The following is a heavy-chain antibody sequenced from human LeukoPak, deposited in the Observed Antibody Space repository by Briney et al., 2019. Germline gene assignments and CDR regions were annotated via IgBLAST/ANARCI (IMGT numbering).Heavy chain of an antibody. CDR2: ISSSTRYI. D-gene: IGHD2-2*02. V-gene: IGHV3-21*01. J-gene: IGHJ4*02. CDR3: ARDLYCSSTSCYKGSDY. CDR1: GFTFSTYS. Sequence: GGSLRLSCAASGFTFSTYSMNWVRQAPGKGLEWVSSISSSTRYIYYADSVKGRFTISRDNAKNSLYLQMNSLRAEDTAVYYCARDLYCSSTSCYKGSDYWGQGTLVTVSP.